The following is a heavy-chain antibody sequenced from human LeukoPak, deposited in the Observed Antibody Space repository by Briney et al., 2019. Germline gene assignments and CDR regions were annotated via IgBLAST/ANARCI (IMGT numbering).Heavy chain of an antibody. Sequence: GGSLRLSCAASGFTFGSYAMSWVRQAPGKGLEWVAAINFGGGSTYYADSMKGRFTISRDNSKNTLFLQMNSLRADDAAVYYCANVGGTSDFDYWGQGTLVTVSS. V-gene: IGHV3-23*01. CDR3: ANVGGTSDFDY. D-gene: IGHD1-26*01. CDR2: INFGGGST. J-gene: IGHJ4*02. CDR1: GFTFGSYA.